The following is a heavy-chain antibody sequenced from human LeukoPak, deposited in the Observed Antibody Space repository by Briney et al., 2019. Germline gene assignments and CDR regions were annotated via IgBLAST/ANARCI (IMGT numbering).Heavy chain of an antibody. D-gene: IGHD3-10*01. CDR2: IYYSGST. Sequence: SETLSLTCTVSGGSLSSYYWSWIRQPPGKGLEWIGYIYYSGSTNYNPPLKSRVTISVDTSKNQFSLKLSSVTAADTAVYYCARVAGEVRGVHGDLFDYWGPGTLVTVSS. CDR1: GGSLSSYY. V-gene: IGHV4-59*01. CDR3: ARVAGEVRGVHGDLFDY. J-gene: IGHJ4*02.